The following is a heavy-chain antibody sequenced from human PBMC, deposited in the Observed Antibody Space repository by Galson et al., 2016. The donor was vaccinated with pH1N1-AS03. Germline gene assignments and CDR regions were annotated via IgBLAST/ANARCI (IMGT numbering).Heavy chain of an antibody. CDR1: GYTFRTYW. Sequence: QSGAEVKKPGESLEISCQTSGYTFRTYWIGWVRQMPGKGLEWMGIIYPGDSYTRYSPSFQGQVTISSDKSITTAYLQWSNLKASDTAMYYCARHRLSVTHSFSTRGIDVWGKGTTVTVSS. CDR3: ARHRLSVTHSFSTRGIDV. CDR2: IYPGDSYT. J-gene: IGHJ6*04. D-gene: IGHD5/OR15-5a*01. V-gene: IGHV5-51*01.